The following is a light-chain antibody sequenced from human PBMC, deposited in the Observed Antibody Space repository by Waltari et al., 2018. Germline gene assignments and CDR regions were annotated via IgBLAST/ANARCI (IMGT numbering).Light chain of an antibody. Sequence: DVVLTQSPLFLPVTLGQPASISCRSSESLVYSGGITYLNWFHQRPGQSPRRLIYKVSNRDSGVPYRFNGSGSGTDFTLNISRVEAEDVGIYYCMQGTHWSLTFGGGTKVEIK. CDR1: ESLVYSGGITY. CDR3: MQGTHWSLT. J-gene: IGKJ4*01. V-gene: IGKV2-30*01. CDR2: KVS.